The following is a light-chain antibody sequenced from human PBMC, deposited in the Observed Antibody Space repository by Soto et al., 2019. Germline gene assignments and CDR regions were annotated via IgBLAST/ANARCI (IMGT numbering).Light chain of an antibody. V-gene: IGKV1-5*03. Sequence: DIQMTQSPSTLSASVGDRVTITCRASQSMDSWLAWYQQKPGKAPNLLIYKASTLEAGVPSRFSGSGSGTEFTLTISSLQPDDFATYYCQQYRSYWTFGLGTKVEIK. CDR1: QSMDSW. CDR3: QQYRSYWT. CDR2: KAS. J-gene: IGKJ1*01.